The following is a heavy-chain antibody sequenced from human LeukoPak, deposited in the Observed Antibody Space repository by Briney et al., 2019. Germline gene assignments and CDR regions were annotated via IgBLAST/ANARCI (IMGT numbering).Heavy chain of an antibody. J-gene: IGHJ6*03. Sequence: ASVKVSCKASGYTFTTYGISWVRQAPGQGLEWMGWISAYNGNTNYAQKLQGRVTMTTDTSTSTAYMELSRLRSDDTAVYYCARDPGDHYNYYLMDVWGKGTTVTISS. V-gene: IGHV1-18*01. CDR2: ISAYNGNT. CDR3: ARDPGDHYNYYLMDV. D-gene: IGHD1-14*01. CDR1: GYTFTTYG.